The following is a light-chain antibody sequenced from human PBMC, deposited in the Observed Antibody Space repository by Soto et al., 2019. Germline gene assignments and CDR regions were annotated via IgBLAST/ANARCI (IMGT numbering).Light chain of an antibody. CDR2: DAS. J-gene: IGKJ1*01. CDR1: QTVTNDY. V-gene: IGKV3-20*01. Sequence: EFVLTQSPGTLSLSPGQRVTLSCRASQTVTNDYLAWYQQKDGQAPRLLIYDASTRATGVPDRFSGSGSGPEYTLTITRLEPEDSAVYYCQQHGTTFGQGTKVDI. CDR3: QQHGTT.